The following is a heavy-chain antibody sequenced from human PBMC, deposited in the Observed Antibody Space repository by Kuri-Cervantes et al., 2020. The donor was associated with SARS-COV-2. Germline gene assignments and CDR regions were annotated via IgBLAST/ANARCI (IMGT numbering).Heavy chain of an antibody. D-gene: IGHD4-17*01. CDR3: ARDHGDYYFDY. CDR2: SSSSSSYI. V-gene: IGHV3-21*01. J-gene: IGHJ4*02. CDR1: GFTFSSYS. Sequence: GGSLRLTCAASGFTFSSYSMNWVRQAPGKGLEWVSSSSSSSSYIYYADSVKGRFTISRDNAKNSLYLQMNSLRAEDTAVYYCARDHGDYYFDYWGQGTLVTVSS.